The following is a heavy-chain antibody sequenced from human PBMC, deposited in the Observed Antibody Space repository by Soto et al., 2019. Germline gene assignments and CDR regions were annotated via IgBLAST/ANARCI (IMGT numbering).Heavy chain of an antibody. CDR3: ASAAIAYYYYGMDG. CDR1: GFTFSSYA. CDR2: ISGSGGST. D-gene: IGHD2-2*01. Sequence: PGGSLRLSCAASGFTFSSYAMSWVRQAPGKGLEWVSAISGSGGSTYYADSVKGRFTISRDNSKNTLYLQMNSLRAEDTAVYYCASAAIAYYYYGMDGWGQRTTVTVSS. J-gene: IGHJ6*02. V-gene: IGHV3-23*01.